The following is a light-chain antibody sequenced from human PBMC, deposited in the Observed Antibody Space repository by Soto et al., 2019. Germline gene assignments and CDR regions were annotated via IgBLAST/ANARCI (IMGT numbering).Light chain of an antibody. Sequence: TTQSPATLSVSPGEGATVSCRASQSVSSHLAWYPHKPGQAPRLLIYGASTRSTGIPATFSGSASGTEFTLTISSLQSEDFAVYYCQQYNNWPRTFGQGTKVDIK. CDR1: QSVSSH. CDR2: GAS. CDR3: QQYNNWPRT. V-gene: IGKV3-15*01. J-gene: IGKJ1*01.